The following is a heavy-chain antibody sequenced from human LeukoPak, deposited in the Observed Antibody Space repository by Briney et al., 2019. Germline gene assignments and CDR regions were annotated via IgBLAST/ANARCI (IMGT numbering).Heavy chain of an antibody. CDR1: GLTFSSYW. Sequence: GGSLRLSCAASGLTFSSYWMSWVRQAPGKGLEWVANIKQDGSEKYYVDSVKGRFTISRDNAKNSLYLQMNSLRAEDTAVYYCARPQAMATINGYFDLWGRGTLVTVSS. J-gene: IGHJ2*01. CDR3: ARPQAMATINGYFDL. D-gene: IGHD5-24*01. CDR2: IKQDGSEK. V-gene: IGHV3-7*01.